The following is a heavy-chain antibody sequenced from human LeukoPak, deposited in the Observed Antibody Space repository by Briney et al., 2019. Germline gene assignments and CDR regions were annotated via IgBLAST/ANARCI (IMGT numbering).Heavy chain of an antibody. CDR1: GYTFTYYG. V-gene: IGHV1-18*01. CDR2: VSGYNGNT. J-gene: IGHJ3*01. CDR3: AREVDSAMVNAFDF. D-gene: IGHD5-18*01. Sequence: ASVKVSCKASGYTFTYYGINWVRLAPGQGLEWMGWVSGYNGNTRYAQNFQGGLTLTTDTSTNIAYMELMRLRSDDTAVYYCAREVDSAMVNAFDFWGQGTLVTVSS.